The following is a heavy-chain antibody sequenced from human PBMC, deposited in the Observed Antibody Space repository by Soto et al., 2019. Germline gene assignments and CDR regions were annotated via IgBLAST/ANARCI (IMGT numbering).Heavy chain of an antibody. J-gene: IGHJ4*02. CDR2: ISGSGGST. CDR1: GFTFSSYA. Sequence: EEQLLESGGGLVQPGGSLRLSCEASGFTFSSYAMSWVRQAPGKGLEWIAAISGSGGSTYYADSVKGRFTISRDNSKNTLYLQMNSLRAEDTAVYYCAKDNINVAGHHYWGQGTLVTVSS. V-gene: IGHV3-23*01. D-gene: IGHD6-19*01. CDR3: AKDNINVAGHHY.